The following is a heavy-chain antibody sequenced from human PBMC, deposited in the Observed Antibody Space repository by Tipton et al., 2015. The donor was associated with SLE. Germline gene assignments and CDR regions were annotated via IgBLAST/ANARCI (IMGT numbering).Heavy chain of an antibody. J-gene: IGHJ4*02. CDR1: GGSLTNYY. CDR2: IFYAGSP. CDR3: ARGYYIDS. V-gene: IGHV4-59*08. Sequence: TLSLTCTVSGGSLTNYYWGWIRQPPGKGLEWVGNIFYAGSPNYNPSFTSRLTMSVDMSKNQVSLKLRSVTAADTAVYYCARGYYIDSWGQGTLVTVSS.